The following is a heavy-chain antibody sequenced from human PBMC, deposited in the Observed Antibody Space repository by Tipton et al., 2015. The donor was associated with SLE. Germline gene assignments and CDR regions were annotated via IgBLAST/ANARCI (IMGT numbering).Heavy chain of an antibody. CDR2: IFSGGST. V-gene: IGHV3-23*03. J-gene: IGHJ4*02. D-gene: IGHD3-22*01. Sequence: SLRLSCAASGFTFSSHAMSWVRQAPGKGLEWVSVIFSGGSTYYADSVKGRFTISRDNSKNTVYLQMNSLRAEDTAVYYCTAWLLPDYYFDYWGQGTLVTVSS. CDR1: GFTFSSHA. CDR3: TAWLLPDYYFDY.